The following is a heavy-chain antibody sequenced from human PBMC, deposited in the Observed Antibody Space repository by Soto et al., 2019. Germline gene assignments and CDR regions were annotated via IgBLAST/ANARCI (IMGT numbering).Heavy chain of an antibody. V-gene: IGHV3-23*01. CDR1: GFTFSSYG. CDR2: SSATGAGT. CDR3: AKDRRAGGNYGFYSDF. D-gene: IGHD1-7*01. J-gene: IGHJ4*02. Sequence: GGSLRLSCAASGFTFSSYGMTWVRQAPGKGLEWVSFSSATGAGTYYADSVKGRFTISRDNSKNTLYLQMTSLRADDTAVYYCAKDRRAGGNYGFYSDFWGQGAPVTVSS.